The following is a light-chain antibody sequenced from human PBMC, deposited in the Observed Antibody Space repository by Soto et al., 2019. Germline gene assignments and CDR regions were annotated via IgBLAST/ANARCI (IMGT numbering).Light chain of an antibody. Sequence: DIQVTQSPSSLSASIGDRVTITCRATQFISSFLNWYQVQPGKAPKLLSFGASNLQSGVPSRFSGSGSGTDFTLTISSLQPEDFATYYCQQSFTTPRAFGQGTRLEIK. CDR1: QFISSF. J-gene: IGKJ2*01. V-gene: IGKV1-39*01. CDR3: QQSFTTPRA. CDR2: GAS.